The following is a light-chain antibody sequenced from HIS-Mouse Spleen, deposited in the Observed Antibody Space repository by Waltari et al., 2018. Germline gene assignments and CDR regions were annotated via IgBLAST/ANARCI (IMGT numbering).Light chain of an antibody. CDR3: QSYDSSLSGSVV. V-gene: IGLV1-40*01. CDR1: RSNIGAGYD. CDR2: GNR. J-gene: IGLJ2*01. Sequence: QSVLTQPPSVSGAPGQRVTISCTGSRSNIGAGYDVHWYQQLPGTATKLLIYGNRTRPSGVPDLISGSKSGTSASLAITGLQAEDEADYYCQSYDSSLSGSVVFGGGTKLTVL.